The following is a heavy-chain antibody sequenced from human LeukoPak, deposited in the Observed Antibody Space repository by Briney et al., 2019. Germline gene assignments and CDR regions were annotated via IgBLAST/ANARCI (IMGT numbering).Heavy chain of an antibody. D-gene: IGHD6-13*01. J-gene: IGHJ5*02. CDR3: ARELSSSWYPVRWFDP. Sequence: ASVKVSCKASGGTFSSYAISWVRQAPGQGLEWMGRIIPIFGTATYAQKFQGRVTITTDESTSTAYMELSSLRSEDTAVYYCARELSSSWYPVRWFDPWGQGTLVTVSS. CDR1: GGTFSSYA. CDR2: IIPIFGTA. V-gene: IGHV1-69*05.